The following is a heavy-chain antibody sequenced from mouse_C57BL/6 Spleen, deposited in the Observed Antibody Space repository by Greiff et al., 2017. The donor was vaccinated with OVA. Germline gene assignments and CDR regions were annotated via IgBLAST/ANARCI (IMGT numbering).Heavy chain of an antibody. Sequence: VQGVESGAELARPGASVKLSCKASGYTFTSYGISWVKQRTGQGLEWIGEIYPRSGNTYYNEKFKGKATLTADKSSSTAYMELRSLTSEDSAVYFCARGDYEAYWGQGTLVTVSA. CDR2: IYPRSGNT. CDR3: ARGDYEAY. CDR1: GYTFTSYG. V-gene: IGHV1-81*01. D-gene: IGHD2-4*01. J-gene: IGHJ3*01.